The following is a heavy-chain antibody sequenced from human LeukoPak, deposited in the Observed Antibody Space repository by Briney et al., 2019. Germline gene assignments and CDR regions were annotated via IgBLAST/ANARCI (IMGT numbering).Heavy chain of an antibody. V-gene: IGHV1-2*02. CDR3: ARSMVRGVMRWFDP. CDR1: GYTFTGYY. J-gene: IGHJ5*02. Sequence: ASAKVSCKASGYTFTGYYMHWVRQAPGQGLEWMGWINPNSGGTNYAQKFQGRVTMTRDTSIITAYMELSRLRSDDTAVYYCARSMVRGVMRWFDPWGQGTLVTVSS. CDR2: INPNSGGT. D-gene: IGHD3-10*01.